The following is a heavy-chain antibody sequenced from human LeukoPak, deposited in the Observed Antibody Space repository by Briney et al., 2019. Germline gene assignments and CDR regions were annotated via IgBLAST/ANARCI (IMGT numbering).Heavy chain of an antibody. J-gene: IGHJ4*02. D-gene: IGHD3-9*01. CDR3: ATHDVLTGYPYFDY. Sequence: GGSQRLSCAASGFIFRSYWLSWVRQAPGRGLEWVANIKQDGSDKYYVDSVKGRFTISRDNAKNTLFLQMDSLRAEDTAVYYCATHDVLTGYPYFDYWGQGTLVTVSS. CDR2: IKQDGSDK. CDR1: GFIFRSYW. V-gene: IGHV3-7*01.